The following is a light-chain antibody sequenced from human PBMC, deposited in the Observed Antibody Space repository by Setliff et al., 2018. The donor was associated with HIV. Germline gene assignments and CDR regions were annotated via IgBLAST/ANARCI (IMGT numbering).Light chain of an antibody. V-gene: IGLV2-14*03. Sequence: QSVLTQPASVSGSPGQSITISCTGSSSDIFYNYVSWYQQHPGKAPKLIIYDVTNRPSGVSNRFSGSKSGNTASLTISGLQVGDEADYYCSSYSSTSTLRFGAGTKVTFL. J-gene: IGLJ1*01. CDR1: SSDIFYNY. CDR3: SSYSSTSTLR. CDR2: DVT.